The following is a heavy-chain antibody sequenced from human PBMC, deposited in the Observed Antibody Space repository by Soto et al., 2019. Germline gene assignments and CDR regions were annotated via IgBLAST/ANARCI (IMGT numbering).Heavy chain of an antibody. V-gene: IGHV4-30-2*01. CDR2: ILHTGGT. CDR3: ASLQFGEGFDY. CDR1: VGSIIGGGFS. Sequence: SETLSLTCAFYVGSIIGGGFSWSWIRQPPGKGLEWIGYILHTGGTQYNPSLKSRVSMSVDKSKNQFSLHLTSVTAADTAVYCASLQFGEGFDYWGQGALVTVSS. D-gene: IGHD3-10*01. J-gene: IGHJ4*02.